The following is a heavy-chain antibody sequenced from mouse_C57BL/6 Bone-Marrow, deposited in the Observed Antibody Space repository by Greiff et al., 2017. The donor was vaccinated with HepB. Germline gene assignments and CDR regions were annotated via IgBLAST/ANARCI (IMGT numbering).Heavy chain of an antibody. CDR2: IRSKSNNYAT. V-gene: IGHV10-1*01. Sequence: EVMLVESGGGLVQPKGSLKLSCAASGFSFNTYAMNWVRQAPGKGLEWVARIRSKSNNYATYYADSVKDRFTISRDDSESMLYLQMNNLKTEDTAMYYCASSPYWYFDVWGTGTTVTVSS. D-gene: IGHD1-1*01. J-gene: IGHJ1*03. CDR1: GFSFNTYA. CDR3: ASSPYWYFDV.